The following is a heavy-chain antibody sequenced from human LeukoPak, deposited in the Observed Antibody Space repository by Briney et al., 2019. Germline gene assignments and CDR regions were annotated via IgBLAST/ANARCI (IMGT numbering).Heavy chain of an antibody. V-gene: IGHV4-34*01. Sequence: SETLSLTCAVYGGSFSGYYWSWIRQPPGKGLEWIGEINHSGGTNYNPSLKSRVTMSVDTSKNQFSLKLSSVTAADTAVYYCAREYSSGLYYFDYWGQGTLVTVSS. J-gene: IGHJ4*02. D-gene: IGHD6-19*01. CDR1: GGSFSGYY. CDR2: INHSGGT. CDR3: AREYSSGLYYFDY.